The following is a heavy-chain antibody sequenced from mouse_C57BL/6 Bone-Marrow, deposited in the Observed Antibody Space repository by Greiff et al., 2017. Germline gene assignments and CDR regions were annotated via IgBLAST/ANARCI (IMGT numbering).Heavy chain of an antibody. J-gene: IGHJ2*01. Sequence: VQLQQSGAELVRPGASVKLSCTASGFNIKDDYIHWVKQRPEQGLEWIGWIDPDIGDTEYASKFQGKATITSDTSSNTAYLQRSSLTSEDTAVYYCSSFEGNYFDFWGQGTPLTVAS. V-gene: IGHV14-4*01. CDR3: SSFEGNYFDF. CDR1: GFNIKDDY. CDR2: IDPDIGDT.